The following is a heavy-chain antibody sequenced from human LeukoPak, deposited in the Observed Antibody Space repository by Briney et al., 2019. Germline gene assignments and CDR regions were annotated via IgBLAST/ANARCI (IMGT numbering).Heavy chain of an antibody. V-gene: IGHV4-59*01. J-gene: IGHJ3*02. CDR1: GGSISSYY. D-gene: IGHD3-22*01. Sequence: SETLSLTCTVSGGSISSYYWSWIRQPPGKGLEWIGYIYYSGSTNYNPSLKSRVTISVDASKNQFSLKLSSVTAADTAVYYCARGGYYYDSSGYWGAFDIWGQGTMVTVSS. CDR3: ARGGYYYDSSGYWGAFDI. CDR2: IYYSGST.